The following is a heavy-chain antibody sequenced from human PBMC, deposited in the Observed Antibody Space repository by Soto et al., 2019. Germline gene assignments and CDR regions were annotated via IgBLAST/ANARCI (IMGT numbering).Heavy chain of an antibody. Sequence: EVQLVESGGGLVQPGRSLRLSCAASGFTFDDYAMHWVRQAPGKGLEWVSGISWNSGSIGYADSVRGRFTISRDNANNSLYQEMDSQKPEDTALYYCATGCPPLEYCSGGSRYSGSVLFDYWGQGTLVTVSS. CDR2: ISWNSGSI. V-gene: IGHV3-9*01. J-gene: IGHJ4*02. CDR3: ATGCPPLEYCSGGSRYSGSVLFDY. CDR1: GFTFDDYA. D-gene: IGHD2-15*01.